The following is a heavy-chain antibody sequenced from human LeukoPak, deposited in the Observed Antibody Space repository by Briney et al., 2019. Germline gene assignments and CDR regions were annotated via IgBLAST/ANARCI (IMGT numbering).Heavy chain of an antibody. Sequence: GGSLRLSCAASGFTFSDYYMSWIRQAPGKGLEWVSAISGSGGSTYYADSVKGRFTISRDNSKNTLYLQMNSLRAEDTAVYYCAKDLPTSSSLVPFDYWGQGTLVAVSS. CDR2: ISGSGGST. CDR1: GFTFSDYY. CDR3: AKDLPTSSSLVPFDY. J-gene: IGHJ4*02. D-gene: IGHD6-6*01. V-gene: IGHV3-23*01.